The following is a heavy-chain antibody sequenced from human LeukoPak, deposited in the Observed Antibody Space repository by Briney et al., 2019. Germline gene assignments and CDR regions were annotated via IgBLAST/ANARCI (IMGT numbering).Heavy chain of an antibody. CDR3: ARAQGGIYYDSSGYYYS. V-gene: IGHV1-8*01. CDR2: MNPNSGNT. Sequence: ASVKVSCKASGYTFTSYDINWVRQATGQGLEWTGWMNPNSGNTGYAQKFQGRVTMTRNTSISTAYMELSSLRSEDTAVYYCARAQGGIYYDSSGYYYSWGQGTLVTVST. CDR1: GYTFTSYD. J-gene: IGHJ4*02. D-gene: IGHD3-22*01.